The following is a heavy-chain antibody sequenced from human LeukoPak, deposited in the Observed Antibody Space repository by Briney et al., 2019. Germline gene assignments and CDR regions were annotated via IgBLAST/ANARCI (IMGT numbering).Heavy chain of an antibody. Sequence: GGSLRLSCAASGFTYHDFAMHWVRQAPGKSLEWVAAISWNSDNIDYADSVKGRFTIYRDNDMNSLYLEMASLRVEDSALYYCVKSGGYYYMDAWGKGTPVTVSS. J-gene: IGHJ6*03. D-gene: IGHD3-16*01. CDR2: ISWNSDNI. V-gene: IGHV3-9*01. CDR3: VKSGGYYYMDA. CDR1: GFTYHDFA.